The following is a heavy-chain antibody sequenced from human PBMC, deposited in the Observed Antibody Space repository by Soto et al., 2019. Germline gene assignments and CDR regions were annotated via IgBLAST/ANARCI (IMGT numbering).Heavy chain of an antibody. CDR3: ARELQGWLGWFDP. CDR2: MNPNSGNT. CDR1: GYTITSYD. V-gene: IGHV1-8*01. J-gene: IGHJ5*02. D-gene: IGHD5-12*01. Sequence: ASVKVSCKASGYTITSYDINWVRQATGQGLEWMGWMNPNSGNTGYAQKFQGRVTMTRNTSISTAYMELSSLRSEDTAVYYCARELQGWLGWFDPWGQGTLVTVSS.